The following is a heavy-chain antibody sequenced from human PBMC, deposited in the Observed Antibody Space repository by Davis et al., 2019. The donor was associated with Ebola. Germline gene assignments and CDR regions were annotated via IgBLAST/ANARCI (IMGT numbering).Heavy chain of an antibody. D-gene: IGHD6-19*01. CDR2: IYPTGTT. CDR3: ARGPAYSSGWYWNY. CDR1: GASISDYY. V-gene: IGHV4-4*07. Sequence: MPSETLSLTCTVSGASISDYYWNWIRQPAGKGLEWIGHIYPTGTTNYNPSLKSRVTMSVDTSKSQFSLKLSSVTAADTSIYYCARGPAYSSGWYWNYWGQGTLVTVSS. J-gene: IGHJ4*02.